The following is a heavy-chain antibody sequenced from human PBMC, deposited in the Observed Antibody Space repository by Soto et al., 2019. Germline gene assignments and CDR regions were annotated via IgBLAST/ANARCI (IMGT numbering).Heavy chain of an antibody. CDR2: IIPIFGTA. D-gene: IGHD2-15*01. CDR1: GGTFSSYA. J-gene: IGHJ6*02. CDR3: ARGPVVVVADIYYYYYGMDV. Sequence: ASVKVSCKASGGTFSSYAISWVRQAPGQGLEWMGGIIPIFGTANYAQKFQGRVTITADESTSNAYMEQSSLRSEDTAVYYCARGPVVVVADIYYYYYGMDVWGQGTTVTVSS. V-gene: IGHV1-69*13.